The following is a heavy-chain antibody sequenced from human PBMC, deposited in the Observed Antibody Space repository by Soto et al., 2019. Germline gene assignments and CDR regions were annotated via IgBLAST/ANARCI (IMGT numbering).Heavy chain of an antibody. CDR2: IIPIFGTA. D-gene: IGHD2-15*01. CDR3: ARDASYCSGGSCYSGLRT. V-gene: IGHV1-69*13. CDR1: GGTISSYA. Sequence: GASVKVSCKAPGGTISSYALSWVRQAHGQGLEWMGGIIPIFGTANYAQKFQGRVTITADESTSTAYMELSSLRSEDTAVYYCARDASYCSGGSCYSGLRTWGQGTLVTVSS. J-gene: IGHJ5*02.